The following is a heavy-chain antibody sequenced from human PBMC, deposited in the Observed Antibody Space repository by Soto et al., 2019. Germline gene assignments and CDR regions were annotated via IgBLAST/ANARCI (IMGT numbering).Heavy chain of an antibody. CDR2: ISSSGSYI. CDR3: ARDLMRAYGSGSYYGS. CDR1: GFTFSDYS. J-gene: IGHJ4*02. D-gene: IGHD3-10*01. Sequence: GGSLRLSCAASGFTFSDYSMNWVRQAPGKGLEWVSSISSSGSYIYYADSVKGRFTISRDNAKNSLFLQMNSLRAEDTAVYYCARDLMRAYGSGSYYGSWGQGTLVTVSS. V-gene: IGHV3-21*01.